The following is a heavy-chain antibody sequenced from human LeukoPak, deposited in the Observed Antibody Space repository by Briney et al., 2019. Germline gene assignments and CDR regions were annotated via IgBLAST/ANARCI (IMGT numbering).Heavy chain of an antibody. CDR1: GGSISSSNW. J-gene: IGHJ2*01. CDR3: ARRDSPFDL. Sequence: SGTLSLTCAVSGGSISSSNWWSWVRQPPGKGLEWIGEIYHSGSTNYNPSLKSRVTISVDTSKKQFSLKVRSVTAADTAVYYCARRDSPFDLWGRGTLVTVS. CDR2: IYHSGST. V-gene: IGHV4-4*02. D-gene: IGHD3-22*01.